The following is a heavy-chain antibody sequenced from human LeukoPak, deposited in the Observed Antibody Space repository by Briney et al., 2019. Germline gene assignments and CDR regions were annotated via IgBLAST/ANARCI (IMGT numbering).Heavy chain of an antibody. CDR2: IYYSGST. J-gene: IGHJ6*03. CDR3: ARSSSSGYYYYYMDV. Sequence: SETLSLTCTVSGGSISSSSYYWGWIRQPPGKGLEWIGSIYYSGSTYYNPSLESRVTISVGTSKNQFSLKLSSVTAADTAVYYCARSSSSGYYYYYMDVWGKGTTVTVSS. V-gene: IGHV4-39*07. CDR1: GGSISSSSYY. D-gene: IGHD6-13*01.